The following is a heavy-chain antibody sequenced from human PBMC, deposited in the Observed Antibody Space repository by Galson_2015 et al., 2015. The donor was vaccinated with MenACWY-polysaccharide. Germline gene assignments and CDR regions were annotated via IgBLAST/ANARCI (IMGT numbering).Heavy chain of an antibody. CDR3: VRDAHALDF. D-gene: IGHD2-2*01. CDR1: GFAFSDYS. J-gene: IGHJ4*02. CDR2: FRRTGHSI. Sequence: SLRLSCAASGFAFSDYSMNWVPQPPGKGLEWVSYFRRTGHSIYSATSVKARSTITRANPKSLLFLQMNSLRADDTAVSYCVRDAHALDFWGQGTLVTVSS. V-gene: IGHV3-48*01.